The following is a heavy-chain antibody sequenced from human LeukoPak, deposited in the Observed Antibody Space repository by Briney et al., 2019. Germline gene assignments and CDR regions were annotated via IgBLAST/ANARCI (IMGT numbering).Heavy chain of an antibody. J-gene: IGHJ4*02. CDR3: TRGDYSNYVPLDY. Sequence: PGGSLRLSCAASGFTFSNAWMNWVRQAPGKGLEWVGRINSKTDGGTTDYAAPVKGRFTISRDDSKNTLYLQMNSLKTEDTAVYYCTRGDYSNYVPLDYWGQGTLVTVSS. V-gene: IGHV3-15*07. D-gene: IGHD4-11*01. CDR1: GFTFSNAW. CDR2: INSKTDGGTT.